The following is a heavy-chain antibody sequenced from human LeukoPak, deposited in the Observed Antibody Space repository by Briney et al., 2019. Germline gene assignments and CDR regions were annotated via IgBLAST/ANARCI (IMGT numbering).Heavy chain of an antibody. D-gene: IGHD3-22*01. J-gene: IGHJ4*02. CDR1: GGTFSSYA. CDR3: ATDAVYDSSGYYLDY. V-gene: IGHV1-69*06. Sequence: ASVKVSCKASGGTFSSYAISWVRQAPGQGLEWMGGIIPIFGTANYAQKFQGRVTITADKSTSTAYMELSSLRSEDTAVYYCATDAVYDSSGYYLDYWGQGTLVTVSS. CDR2: IIPIFGTA.